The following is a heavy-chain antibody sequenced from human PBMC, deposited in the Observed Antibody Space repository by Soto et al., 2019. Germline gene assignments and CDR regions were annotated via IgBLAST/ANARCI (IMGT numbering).Heavy chain of an antibody. J-gene: IGHJ6*02. CDR2: ISYDGSNK. CDR3: ARERGTYYYGSGSYYRSYYYYGMDV. CDR1: GFTFSSYA. Sequence: QVQLVESGGGVVQPGRSLRLSCAASGFTFSSYAMHWARQAPGKGLEWVAVISYDGSNKYYADSVKGRFTISRDNSKNTLYLQMNSLRAEDTAVYYCARERGTYYYGSGSYYRSYYYYGMDVWGQGTTVTVSS. V-gene: IGHV3-30-3*01. D-gene: IGHD3-10*01.